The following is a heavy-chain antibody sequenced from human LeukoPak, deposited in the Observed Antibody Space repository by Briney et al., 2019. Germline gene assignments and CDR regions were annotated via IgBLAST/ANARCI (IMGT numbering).Heavy chain of an antibody. J-gene: IGHJ4*02. CDR2: IYHSGST. CDR3: ARDSMNYDSTFDY. Sequence: SETLSLTCTVSGGSISSYYWGWIRQPPGKGLEWIGSIYHSGSTYYNPSLKSRVTISVDTSKNQFSLKLSSVTAADTAVYYCARDSMNYDSTFDYWGQGTLVTVSS. CDR1: GGSISSYY. D-gene: IGHD3-22*01. V-gene: IGHV4-38-2*02.